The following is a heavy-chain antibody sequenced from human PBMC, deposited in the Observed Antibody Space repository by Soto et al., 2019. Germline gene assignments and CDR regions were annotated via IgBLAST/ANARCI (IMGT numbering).Heavy chain of an antibody. J-gene: IGHJ6*02. Sequence: GGSLRLSCAASGFTFSDYAMHWVRQAPGKGLEWVAIISFDGSNEHYADSVQGRFTISRDNSENTLYLQMNSLRADDTAVYYCARPAATVIFHSGMDVWGQGTTVTVSS. CDR2: ISFDGSNE. V-gene: IGHV3-30-3*01. CDR1: GFTFSDYA. CDR3: ARPAATVIFHSGMDV. D-gene: IGHD4-17*01.